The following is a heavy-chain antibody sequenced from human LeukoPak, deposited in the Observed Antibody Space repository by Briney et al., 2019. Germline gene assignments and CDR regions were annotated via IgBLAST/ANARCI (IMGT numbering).Heavy chain of an antibody. CDR1: GGSISSYY. V-gene: IGHV4-59*01. D-gene: IGHD2-21*02. CDR2: IYYSGST. Sequence: PSETLSLTCTVSGGSISSYYWSWIRQPPGKGLEWIGYIYYSGSTNYNPSLKSRVTISVDTSKNQFSLKLSSVTAADTAAYYCAGAKVTYFDYWGQGTLVTVSS. J-gene: IGHJ4*02. CDR3: AGAKVTYFDY.